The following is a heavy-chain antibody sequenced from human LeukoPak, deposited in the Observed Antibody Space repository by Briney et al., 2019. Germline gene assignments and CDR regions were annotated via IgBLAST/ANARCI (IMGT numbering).Heavy chain of an antibody. CDR3: ARDRAVGATPDY. Sequence: GGSLRLSCAASGFTFSDYYMSWIRQAPGKGLEWVSYISSSGSTIYYADSVEGRFTISRDNAKNSLYLQMNSLRAEDTAVYYCARDRAVGATPDYWGQGALVTVSS. V-gene: IGHV3-11*01. CDR2: ISSSGSTI. CDR1: GFTFSDYY. D-gene: IGHD1-26*01. J-gene: IGHJ4*02.